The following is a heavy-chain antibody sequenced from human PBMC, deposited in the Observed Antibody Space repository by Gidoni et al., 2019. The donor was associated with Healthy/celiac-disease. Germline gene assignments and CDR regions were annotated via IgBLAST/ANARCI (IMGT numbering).Heavy chain of an antibody. CDR2: IYYSGST. D-gene: IGHD3-3*01. Sequence: QLQLQESGPGLVMPSETLSLTCTVSVGPISSRSSYRGWICQPPGKGLEWIGRIYYSGSTYYNPSFESQVTISVDTSKNQFSLKLSSVTAADTAVYYCARLGGSTSFGVVITDAFDIWGQGTMVTVSS. CDR3: ARLGGSTSFGVVITDAFDI. CDR1: VGPISSRSSY. J-gene: IGHJ3*02. V-gene: IGHV4-39*01.